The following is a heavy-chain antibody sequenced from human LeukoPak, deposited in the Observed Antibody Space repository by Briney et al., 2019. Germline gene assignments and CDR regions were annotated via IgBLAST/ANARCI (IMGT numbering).Heavy chain of an antibody. CDR3: ARTERAMIVVVHGFFDY. J-gene: IGHJ4*02. D-gene: IGHD3-22*01. CDR2: ISAYNGNT. CDR1: GYTFTSYG. Sequence: ASVKVSCKASGYTFTSYGISWVRQAPGQGLEWMGWISAYNGNTNYAQKLQGRVTMTTDTSTSTAYMELRSLRSDDTAVYYCARTERAMIVVVHGFFDYWGQGTLVTVSS. V-gene: IGHV1-18*01.